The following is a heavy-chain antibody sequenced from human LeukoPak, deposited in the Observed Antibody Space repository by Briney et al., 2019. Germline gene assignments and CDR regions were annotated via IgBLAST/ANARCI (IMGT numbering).Heavy chain of an antibody. CDR1: GYSINSGYH. V-gene: IGHV4-38-2*02. CDR2: SYHSGST. CDR3: ARQTNSNSDY. Sequence: SETLSLTCIVSGYSINSGYHWGWIRQPPGKGLEWIGSSYHSGSTYYNPSLKSRVTISVDTSKNQFSLKLSSVTAADTAVYYCARQTNSNSDYWGQGTLVTVSS. D-gene: IGHD4-11*01. J-gene: IGHJ4*02.